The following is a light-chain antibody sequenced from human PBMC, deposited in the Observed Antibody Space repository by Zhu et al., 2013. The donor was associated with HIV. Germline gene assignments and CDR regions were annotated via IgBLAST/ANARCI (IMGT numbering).Light chain of an antibody. Sequence: AIQMTQSPPSLSASVGDTVTITCRASQGIRNDLAWYQKKPGEAPKFLIYGVSTSGSGVPDRFSASVSGTEFTLTINSLQPEDFAVYYCQQRSNWPLTFGGGIKVEIK. CDR2: GVS. V-gene: IGKV1-6*02. CDR3: QQRSNWPLT. J-gene: IGKJ4*01. CDR1: QGIRND.